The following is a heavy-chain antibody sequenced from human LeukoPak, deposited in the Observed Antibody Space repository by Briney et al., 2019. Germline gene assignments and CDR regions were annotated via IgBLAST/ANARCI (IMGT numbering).Heavy chain of an antibody. CDR3: ARDREQEPTYDY. Sequence: PGGSLRLSCVASGFTFSSYWMHWVRQAPGKGLVWVSRINSDGSNTNYADSVKGRFTISRDNAKNTLYLQMNSLRAEDTAVYYCARDREQEPTYDYWGRGTLVTASS. CDR1: GFTFSSYW. D-gene: IGHD6-13*01. CDR2: INSDGSNT. V-gene: IGHV3-74*01. J-gene: IGHJ4*02.